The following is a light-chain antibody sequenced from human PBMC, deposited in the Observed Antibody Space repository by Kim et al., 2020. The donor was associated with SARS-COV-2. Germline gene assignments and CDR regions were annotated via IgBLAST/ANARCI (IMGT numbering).Light chain of an antibody. CDR1: QSNSCY. V-gene: IGKV1-39*01. Sequence: ASVGDRVTITCRASQSNSCYLNWYQTKPGKAPKLLNYAASSSHSGVPSRFSGSGSGTDFTLNSSSLQPEDFATYYCQQSYSTPLPFRGGTKVDIK. CDR3: QQSYSTPLP. CDR2: AAS. J-gene: IGKJ4*01.